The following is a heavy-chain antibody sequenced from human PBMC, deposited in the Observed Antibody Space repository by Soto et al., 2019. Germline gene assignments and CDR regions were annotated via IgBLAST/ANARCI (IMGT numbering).Heavy chain of an antibody. CDR1: GFTFSSYD. D-gene: IGHD5-12*01. J-gene: IGHJ4*02. Sequence: GGSLRLSCAASGFTFSSYDMHWVRQATGKGLEWVSAIGTAGDTYYPGSVKGRFTISRENAKNSLYLQMNSLRAEDTAVYYCARSGPKWLLDYWGQGTLVTVSS. V-gene: IGHV3-13*01. CDR3: ARSGPKWLLDY. CDR2: IGTAGDT.